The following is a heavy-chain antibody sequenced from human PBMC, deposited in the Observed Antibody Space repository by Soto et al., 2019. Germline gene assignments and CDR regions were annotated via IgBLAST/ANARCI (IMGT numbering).Heavy chain of an antibody. D-gene: IGHD3-22*01. J-gene: IGHJ4*02. CDR3: ARDDYASTGRNGGFDY. V-gene: IGHV3-30-3*01. CDR2: ISYDGSNQ. CDR1: GFTFRNYA. Sequence: QVQLVESGGGVVQPGTSLRLSCAASGFTFRNYAMHWVRQVRQAPGQGLEWVAVISYDGSNQFYADSVKGRFTISRDDSKNTLYLQMNSLRADDTAVYYCARDDYASTGRNGGFDYWGQGTLVTVSS.